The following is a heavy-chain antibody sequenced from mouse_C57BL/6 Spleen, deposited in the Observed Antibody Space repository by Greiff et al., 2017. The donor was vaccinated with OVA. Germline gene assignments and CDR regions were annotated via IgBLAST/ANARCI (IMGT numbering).Heavy chain of an antibody. CDR1: GYTFTSYW. D-gene: IGHD2-14*01. Sequence: QVQLQQPGAELVMPGASVKLSCKASGYTFTSYWMHWVKQRPGQGLEWIGEIDPSDSYTNYNQKFKGKSTLTVDKSSSTADMQLSSLTSADSAVYYCARVDRNYWYFDVWGTGTTVTVSS. J-gene: IGHJ1*03. V-gene: IGHV1-69*01. CDR3: ARVDRNYWYFDV. CDR2: IDPSDSYT.